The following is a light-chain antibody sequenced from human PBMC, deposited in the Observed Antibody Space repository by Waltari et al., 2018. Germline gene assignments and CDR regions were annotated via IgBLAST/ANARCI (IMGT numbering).Light chain of an antibody. CDR3: QQYNNWPRT. J-gene: IGKJ1*01. CDR2: GAS. CDR1: QSVSSN. V-gene: IGKV3-15*01. Sequence: EIVMTQSPATLSVPPGERATISCRASQSVSSNLAWYQQKPRQAPRLLIYGASTRATGIPARFSGSGSGTEFTLTISSLQSEDFAVYYCQQYNNWPRTFGQGTKVEIK.